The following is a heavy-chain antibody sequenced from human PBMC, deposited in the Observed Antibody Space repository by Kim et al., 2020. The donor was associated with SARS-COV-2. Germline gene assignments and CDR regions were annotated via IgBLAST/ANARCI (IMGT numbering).Heavy chain of an antibody. CDR3: ARGARYSSGWYWYFDL. J-gene: IGHJ2*01. D-gene: IGHD6-19*01. Sequence: KFQGRVTITADKSTSTAYMELSSLRSEDTAVYYCARGARYSSGWYWYFDLWGRGTLVTVSS. V-gene: IGHV1-69*04.